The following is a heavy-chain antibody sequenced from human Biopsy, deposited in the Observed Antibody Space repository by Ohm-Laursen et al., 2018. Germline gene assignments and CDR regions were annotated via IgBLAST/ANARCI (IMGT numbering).Heavy chain of an antibody. V-gene: IGHV3-9*01. Sequence: RSLRPSCAASGFTFDDYGMHWVRQPPGKGLEWVSGIRRNSAIIDYADSVRGRFTISRDNARRFLFLQMNNLKSEDTAFYYCARDRGGARYGMDVWGRGTTVTVSS. CDR3: ARDRGGARYGMDV. J-gene: IGHJ6*02. D-gene: IGHD1-26*01. CDR2: IRRNSAII. CDR1: GFTFDDYG.